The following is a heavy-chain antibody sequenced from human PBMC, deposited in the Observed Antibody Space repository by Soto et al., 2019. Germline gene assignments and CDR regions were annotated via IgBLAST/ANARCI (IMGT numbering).Heavy chain of an antibody. D-gene: IGHD6-13*01. J-gene: IGHJ1*01. CDR1: GFTFSSYA. CDR3: AKGALGIAAAGEYFQH. CDR2: ISGSGGST. Sequence: GESLKISCAASGFTFSSYAMSWVRQAPGKGLEWVSAISGSGGSTYYADSVKGRFTISRDNSKNTLYLQMNSLRAEDTAVYYCAKGALGIAAAGEYFQHWGQGTLVTVSS. V-gene: IGHV3-23*01.